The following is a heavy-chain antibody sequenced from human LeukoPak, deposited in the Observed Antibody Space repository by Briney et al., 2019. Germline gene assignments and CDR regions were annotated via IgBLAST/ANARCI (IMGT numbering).Heavy chain of an antibody. Sequence: ASVKVSCKASGGTFSSYAISWVRQAPGQGLEWMGGIIPIFGTANYAQKFQGRVTITADESTSTAYMELSSLRSEDTAVYYCASKVVVPAAMRGRSYYYYYMDVWGKGTTVTISS. CDR2: IIPIFGTA. CDR1: GGTFSSYA. J-gene: IGHJ6*03. CDR3: ASKVVVPAAMRGRSYYYYYMDV. D-gene: IGHD2-2*01. V-gene: IGHV1-69*13.